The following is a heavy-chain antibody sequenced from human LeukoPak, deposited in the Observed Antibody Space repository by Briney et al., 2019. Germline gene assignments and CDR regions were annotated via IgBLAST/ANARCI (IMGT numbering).Heavy chain of an antibody. CDR3: ARDRGDILTGYLDAFDI. D-gene: IGHD3-9*01. J-gene: IGHJ3*02. Sequence: SETLSLTCTVSGGSISSGSYYWSWIRQPPGKGLEWIGYIYYSGSTNYNSSLKSRVTIARDTSKNQFSLKLSSVTAADTAVYYCARDRGDILTGYLDAFDIWGQGTMGSVSS. CDR1: GGSISSGSYY. CDR2: IYYSGST. V-gene: IGHV4-61*01.